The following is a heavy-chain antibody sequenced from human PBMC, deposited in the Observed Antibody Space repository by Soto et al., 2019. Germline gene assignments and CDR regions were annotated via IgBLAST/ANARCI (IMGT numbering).Heavy chain of an antibody. CDR1: GFSFTGYY. V-gene: IGHV1-2*02. CDR2: INAHGGGT. CDR3: AKDLTRNRDYWFDP. Sequence: ASGKVSCKASGFSFTGYYIHWLRQAPGQGLEGRGWINAHGGGTAYAQKFQGRVTLTRDTSISTAYMTLSSLRSDDTAIYYCAKDLTRNRDYWFDPWGQGTQVTVSS. D-gene: IGHD5-12*01. J-gene: IGHJ5*02.